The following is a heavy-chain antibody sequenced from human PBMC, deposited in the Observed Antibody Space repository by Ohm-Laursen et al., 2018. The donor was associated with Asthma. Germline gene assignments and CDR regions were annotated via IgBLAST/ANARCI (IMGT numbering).Heavy chain of an antibody. J-gene: IGHJ4*02. D-gene: IGHD6-19*01. Sequence: ASVKVSCKASGYTLSNYGINWVRQAPGQRLEWMGWINAGSGNTKYSQKFQGRVTITRDTSASTAYMELSSLRSEDTAVYYCARDPFSGWPTLTIYPFDYWGQGTLVTVSS. CDR3: ARDPFSGWPTLTIYPFDY. CDR1: GYTLSNYG. CDR2: INAGSGNT. V-gene: IGHV1-3*01.